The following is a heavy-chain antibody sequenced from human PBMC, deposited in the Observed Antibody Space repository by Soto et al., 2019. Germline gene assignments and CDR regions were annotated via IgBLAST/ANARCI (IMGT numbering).Heavy chain of an antibody. CDR1: GGTFSSYA. Sequence: QVQLVQSGAEVKKPGSSVKVSCNASGGTFSSYAISWVRQAPGQGLEWMGGIIPIFGTANYAQKFQGRVTITADESTSTAYMELSSLRSEDTAVYYCARKGVVVVAATPYYYYGMDVWGQGTTVTVSS. J-gene: IGHJ6*02. D-gene: IGHD2-15*01. V-gene: IGHV1-69*01. CDR2: IIPIFGTA. CDR3: ARKGVVVVAATPYYYYGMDV.